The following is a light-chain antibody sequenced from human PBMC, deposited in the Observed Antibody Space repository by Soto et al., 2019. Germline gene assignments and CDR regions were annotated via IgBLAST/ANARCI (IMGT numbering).Light chain of an antibody. V-gene: IGLV1-40*01. J-gene: IGLJ1*01. CDR2: GND. CDR3: QSYDSSLSGLYV. Sequence: QSVLTQPPSMSGAPGQRVTISGTGTSANIGAGYDVHWYQQLPGMAPKLLIYGNDNRPSGVPDRFSGSKSGTSASLAITGLQAEDEADYYCQSYDSSLSGLYVLGTGTKLTVL. CDR1: SANIGAGYD.